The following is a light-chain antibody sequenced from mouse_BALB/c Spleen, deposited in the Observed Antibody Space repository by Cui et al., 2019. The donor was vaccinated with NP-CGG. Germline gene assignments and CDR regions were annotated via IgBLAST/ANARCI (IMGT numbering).Light chain of an antibody. J-gene: IGLJ1*01. CDR3: VLWYNNHWV. Sequence: QVVVTQESALTTSPGETVTLTCRSSTGAVTTSNYANWVQEKPDHLFTGLIGGTNNRAPGVPARFSGSLIGDKAALTITGAQTEDEAIYFCVLWYNNHWVFGGGTKLTVL. V-gene: IGLV1*01. CDR2: GTN. CDR1: TGAVTTSNY.